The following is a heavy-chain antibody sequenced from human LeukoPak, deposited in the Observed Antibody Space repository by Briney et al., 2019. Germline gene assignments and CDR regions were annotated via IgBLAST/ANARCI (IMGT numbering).Heavy chain of an antibody. V-gene: IGHV3-7*03. CDR2: IKQDGSEK. Sequence: GGSLRLSCAASGFTFSSYWMNRVRQAPGKGLEWVANIKQDGSEKYYVDSVKGRFTISRDNAKNSLYLQMNSLRAEDTAVYYCARDQVVVAATDYYYYGMEVWGKGTTVTASS. CDR1: GFTFSSYW. D-gene: IGHD2-15*01. J-gene: IGHJ6*04. CDR3: ARDQVVVAATDYYYYGMEV.